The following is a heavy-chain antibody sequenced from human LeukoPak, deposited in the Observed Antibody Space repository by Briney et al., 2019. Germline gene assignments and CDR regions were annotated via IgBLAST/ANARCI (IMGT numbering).Heavy chain of an antibody. CDR2: ISSISNHI. CDR3: ARDRGYMGFDY. V-gene: IGHV3-21*01. J-gene: IGHJ4*02. D-gene: IGHD1-1*01. CDR1: GFTFSSYS. Sequence: GGSLRLSCAASGFTFSSYSMNWVRQAPGKGLEWVSSISSISNHIYYADSVKGRFTISRDNAKNSLYLQMNSLRAEDTAVYYCARDRGYMGFDYWGQGTLVTVSS.